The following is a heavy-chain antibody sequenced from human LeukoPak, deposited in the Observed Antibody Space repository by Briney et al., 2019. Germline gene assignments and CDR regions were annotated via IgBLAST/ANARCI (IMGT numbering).Heavy chain of an antibody. J-gene: IGHJ3*02. D-gene: IGHD5-24*01. Sequence: GASVKVSCKASGYTFTSYGISWVRQAPGQGLEWMGWISAYNGNTNYAQKLQGRVTMTTDTSTSTAYMELRSLRSDDTAVYYCARGVGERWLQFDAFDIWGQGTMVTVSS. V-gene: IGHV1-18*01. CDR3: ARGVGERWLQFDAFDI. CDR1: GYTFTSYG. CDR2: ISAYNGNT.